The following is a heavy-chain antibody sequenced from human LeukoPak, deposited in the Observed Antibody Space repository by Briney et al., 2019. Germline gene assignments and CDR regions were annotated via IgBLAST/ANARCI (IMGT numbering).Heavy chain of an antibody. Sequence: GGSLRLSCAASGFTFSSYWMSWVRQAPGKGLKWVANIKQDGSEKYYVDSVKGRFTISRDNAKNSLYLQMNSLRAEDTAVYYCARDMGAGMGYCSSTSCPTYDAFDIWGQGTMVTVSS. CDR1: GFTFSSYW. CDR3: ARDMGAGMGYCSSTSCPTYDAFDI. CDR2: IKQDGSEK. V-gene: IGHV3-7*03. D-gene: IGHD2-2*01. J-gene: IGHJ3*02.